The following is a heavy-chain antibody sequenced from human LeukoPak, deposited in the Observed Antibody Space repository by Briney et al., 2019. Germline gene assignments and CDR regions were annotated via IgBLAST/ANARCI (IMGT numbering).Heavy chain of an antibody. J-gene: IGHJ4*02. D-gene: IGHD4-17*01. CDR1: GGSFSTYY. CDR2: INHRGDT. Sequence: SETLSLTCAVYGGSFSTYYWSWIRQSPGKGLEWIAEINHRGDTNYNPSVKSRVTISVDTSKNQFSLMMTSVTAADTAVYFCARMTTGHDYWGQGTLVTVSS. CDR3: ARMTTGHDY. V-gene: IGHV4-34*01.